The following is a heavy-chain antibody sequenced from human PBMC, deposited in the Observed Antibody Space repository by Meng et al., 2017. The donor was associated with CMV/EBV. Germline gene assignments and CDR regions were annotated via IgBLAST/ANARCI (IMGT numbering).Heavy chain of an antibody. CDR3: ARADDLEAPSWFDP. CDR1: GYTFTSYG. V-gene: IGHV1-18*01. CDR2: ISAYNGNT. J-gene: IGHJ5*02. D-gene: IGHD6-19*01. Sequence: KASGYTFTSYGISWVRQAPGQGLEWMGWISAYNGNTNYAQKLQGRVTMTTDTSTSTAYMELRNLRSDDTAVYYCARADDLEAPSWFDPWGQGTLVTVSS.